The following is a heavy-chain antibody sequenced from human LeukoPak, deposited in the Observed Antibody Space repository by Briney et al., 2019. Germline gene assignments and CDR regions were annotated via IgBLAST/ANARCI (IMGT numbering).Heavy chain of an antibody. CDR1: GFTFSSYE. D-gene: IGHD3-16*01. CDR3: ARDGGSRYYFDY. CDR2: ISSSGSTI. Sequence: GGSLRLSCAASGFTFSSYEMNWVRQAPGKGLEWVSYISSSGSTIYYADSVKGRFTISRDNAKNSLYLQMNSLRAEDTAVYYCARDGGSRYYFDYWGQGTLVTVSS. J-gene: IGHJ4*02. V-gene: IGHV3-48*03.